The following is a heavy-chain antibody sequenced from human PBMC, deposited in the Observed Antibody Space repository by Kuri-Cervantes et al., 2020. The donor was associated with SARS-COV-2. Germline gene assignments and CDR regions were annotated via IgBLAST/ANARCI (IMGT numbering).Heavy chain of an antibody. Sequence: SETLSLTCTVPGGPISNYYWSWVRQPPGKGLEWIGYIYYSGGTNYNPSLGSRVSISLDTSTTQSTLKLSSVTAADTAVYYCARGRKNVSGGTSRPTRYDPWGQGTLVTVSS. J-gene: IGHJ5*02. V-gene: IGHV4-59*12. CDR1: GGPISNYY. CDR3: ARGRKNVSGGTSRPTRYDP. CDR2: IYYSGGT. D-gene: IGHD1/OR15-1a*01.